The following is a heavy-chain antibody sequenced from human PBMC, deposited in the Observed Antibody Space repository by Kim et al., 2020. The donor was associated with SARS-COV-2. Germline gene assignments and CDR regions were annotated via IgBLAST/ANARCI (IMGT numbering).Heavy chain of an antibody. Sequence: GGSLRLSCAASGFTFSSYDMHWVRQATGKGLEWVSAIGTAGDTYYPGSVKGRFTISRENAKNSLYLQMNSLRAGDTAVYYCARDPGSGRGGYAFDIWGQGTMVTVSS. J-gene: IGHJ3*02. CDR2: IGTAGDT. CDR1: GFTFSSYD. CDR3: ARDPGSGRGGYAFDI. V-gene: IGHV3-13*01. D-gene: IGHD3-10*01.